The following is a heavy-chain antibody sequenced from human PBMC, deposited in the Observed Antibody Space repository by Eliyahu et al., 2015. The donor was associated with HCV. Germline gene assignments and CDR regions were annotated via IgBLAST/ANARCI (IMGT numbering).Heavy chain of an antibody. CDR1: GASIXXYY. CDR2: MHYRGST. J-gene: IGHJ5*02. CDR3: ASGGGGIAVTGTGGWFDP. D-gene: IGHD6-19*01. Sequence: QVQLQESGPGLVKPSETLSLTCTXSGASIXXYYWSXIRQPPGEGLEGIGYMHYRGSTXYXPSLKSRVALSVDTSKNQFSLRLSSVTAADTAVYYCASGGGGIAVTGTGGWFDPWGQGTLVTVSS. V-gene: IGHV4-59*01.